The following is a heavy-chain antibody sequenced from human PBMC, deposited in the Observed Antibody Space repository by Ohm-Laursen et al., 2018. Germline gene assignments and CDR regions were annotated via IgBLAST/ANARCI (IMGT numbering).Heavy chain of an antibody. CDR3: AKQAYHTSGYYSYQYHFDY. Sequence: SLRLSCTASGFTFDDYGMHWVRQAPGKGLEWVSSISWNSGNIAYVDSVKGRFTISRDNTKNSLYLQMNSLRPEDTALYYCAKQAYHTSGYYSYQYHFDYWGQGTLVTVSS. V-gene: IGHV3-9*01. CDR2: ISWNSGNI. D-gene: IGHD3-22*01. CDR1: GFTFDDYG. J-gene: IGHJ4*02.